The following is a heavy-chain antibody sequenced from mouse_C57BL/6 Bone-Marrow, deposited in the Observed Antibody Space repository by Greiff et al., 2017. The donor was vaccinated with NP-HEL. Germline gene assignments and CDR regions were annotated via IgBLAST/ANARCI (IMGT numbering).Heavy chain of an antibody. CDR2: IWRGGST. CDR1: GFSLTSYG. V-gene: IGHV2-5*01. D-gene: IGHD4-1*01. J-gene: IGHJ4*01. Sequence: QVQLQQSGPGLVQPSQSLSITCTVSGFSLTSYGVHWVRQSPGKGLEWLGVIWRGGSTDYTAAFMSRLRITKDNSKSQVFFKMNRLQADDTAIYYGAKKTTGTGYYAMDYWGQGTSVTVSS. CDR3: AKKTTGTGYYAMDY.